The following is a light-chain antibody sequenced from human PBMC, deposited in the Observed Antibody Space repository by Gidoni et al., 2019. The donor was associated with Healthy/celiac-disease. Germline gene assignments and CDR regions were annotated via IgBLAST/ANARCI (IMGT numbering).Light chain of an antibody. CDR1: QSISSW. CDR3: QQDNSYWT. J-gene: IGKJ1*01. Sequence: DIQMTQSTSTLSASVVDRVTISCGARQSISSWLAWYQQKPGKAPKLLSYKASSLESGVPSRFSVSGSGTEFTLTISSRQPEDCATYYCQQDNSYWTFGQGTKVEIK. V-gene: IGKV1-5*03. CDR2: KAS.